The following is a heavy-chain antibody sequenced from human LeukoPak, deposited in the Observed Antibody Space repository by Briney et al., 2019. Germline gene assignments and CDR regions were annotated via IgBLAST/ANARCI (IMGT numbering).Heavy chain of an antibody. J-gene: IGHJ4*02. D-gene: IGHD1-1*01. CDR2: IKHDESEK. CDR1: GFTFSDYY. CDR3: ARHNYCLFDY. Sequence: WESLTLSCAVSGFTFSDYYKCWICKPPELGLELEANIKHDESEKYYVDSVRGRFTITRDNDKNFLYLQMNALRAEDTAVYFCARHNYCLFDYWGQGTLVTVSS. V-gene: IGHV3-7*01.